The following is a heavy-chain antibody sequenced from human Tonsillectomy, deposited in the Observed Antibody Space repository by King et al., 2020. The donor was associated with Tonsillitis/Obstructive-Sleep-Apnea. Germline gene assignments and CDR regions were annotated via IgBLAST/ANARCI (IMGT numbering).Heavy chain of an antibody. J-gene: IGHJ5*01. Sequence: QLVQSGGGVNQPGMSLRLSCTASGFTFSNYAMHWVRQAPGKGLEWVAFISYDGSNKDYADYVKGRFTISRDKSKNTLYLQMNSLRAEDTAVYYCTREGPHVLPLGWFDSWGQGTLVTVSS. D-gene: IGHD3-16*01. V-gene: IGHV3-30*04. CDR2: ISYDGSNK. CDR3: TREGPHVLPLGWFDS. CDR1: GFTFSNYA.